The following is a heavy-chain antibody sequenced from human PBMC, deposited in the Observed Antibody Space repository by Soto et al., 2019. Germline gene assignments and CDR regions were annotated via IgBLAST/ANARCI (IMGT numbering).Heavy chain of an antibody. V-gene: IGHV4-30-4*08. J-gene: IGHJ5*02. CDR2: IYYSGST. CDR3: ARFRSMGWFDP. CDR1: GGSVSSGSYY. Sequence: SETLSLTCTVSGGSVSSGSYYWSWIRQPPGKGLEWIGYIYYSGSTYYNPSLKSRVTISVDTSKDQFSLKLSSVTAADTAVYYCARFRSMGWFDPWGQGTLVTVSS.